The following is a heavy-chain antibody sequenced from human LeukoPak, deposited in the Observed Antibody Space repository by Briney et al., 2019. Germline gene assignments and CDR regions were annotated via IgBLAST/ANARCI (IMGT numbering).Heavy chain of an antibody. V-gene: IGHV3-30*04. Sequence: GGSLRLSCAASGFTFSSYAMHWVRQAPGKGLEWVAVISYDGSNKYYADSVKGRFTISRDNSKNTLYLQMNSLRAEDTAVYYCAKEDVLWFGELYYFDYWGQGTLVTVSS. CDR2: ISYDGSNK. CDR1: GFTFSSYA. J-gene: IGHJ4*02. CDR3: AKEDVLWFGELYYFDY. D-gene: IGHD3-10*01.